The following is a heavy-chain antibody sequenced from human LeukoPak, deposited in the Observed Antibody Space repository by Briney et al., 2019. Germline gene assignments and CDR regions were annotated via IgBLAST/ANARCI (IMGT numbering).Heavy chain of an antibody. J-gene: IGHJ4*02. CDR3: ARRKAVYYFDY. CDR2: INHSGST. Sequence: SESLSLTCAVYGGSFSGYYWGWSRQPPGKGLGWIGEINHSGSTNYNPSLKSRVTISVDTSKNQFSLKLSSVTAADTAVYYCARRKAVYYFDYWGQGTLVTVSS. V-gene: IGHV4-34*01. CDR1: GGSFSGYY.